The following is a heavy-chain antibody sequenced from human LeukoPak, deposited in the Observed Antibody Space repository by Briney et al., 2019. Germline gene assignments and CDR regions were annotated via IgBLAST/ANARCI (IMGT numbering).Heavy chain of an antibody. Sequence: GASVKVSCKASGYTFNSYGLNWVRQAPGQGLEWMGWISAYTGNTNYAQKLQGRVTMTQDTSTSTAYMELRSLRSDDTAVYYCARGRDGGWYYGMDAWGQGTTVTVSS. J-gene: IGHJ6*02. D-gene: IGHD3-16*01. V-gene: IGHV1-18*01. CDR2: ISAYTGNT. CDR1: GYTFNSYG. CDR3: ARGRDGGWYYGMDA.